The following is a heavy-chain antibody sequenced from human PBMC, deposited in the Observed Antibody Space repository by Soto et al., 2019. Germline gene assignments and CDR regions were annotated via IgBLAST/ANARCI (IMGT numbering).Heavy chain of an antibody. J-gene: IGHJ4*02. CDR2: ISYSGST. D-gene: IGHD3-22*01. CDR3: ARYYYDSSAYIDF. Sequence: QVQLQESGPGLVKPSETLSLTCTVSGGSISNYYWSWIRQPPGKGLEWIGYISYSGSTNYNPSLKSRVTISVDTSKNPFSLKLSSVTAADTAVYYCARYYYDSSAYIDFWGQGTLVTVSS. CDR1: GGSISNYY. V-gene: IGHV4-59*08.